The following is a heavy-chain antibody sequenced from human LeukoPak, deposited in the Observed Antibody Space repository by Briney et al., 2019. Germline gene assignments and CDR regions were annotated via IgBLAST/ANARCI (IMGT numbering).Heavy chain of an antibody. J-gene: IGHJ5*02. CDR1: GGSISSYY. CDR2: IYYSGST. Sequence: SETLSLTCTVSGGSISSYYWSWIRQPPGKGLEWIGYIYYSGSTNYNPSLKSRVTISVDTSKNQFSLKLSSVTAADTAVYYCARGLGYSGYAGVGNWFDPWGQGTLVTVSS. V-gene: IGHV4-59*01. D-gene: IGHD5-12*01. CDR3: ARGLGYSGYAGVGNWFDP.